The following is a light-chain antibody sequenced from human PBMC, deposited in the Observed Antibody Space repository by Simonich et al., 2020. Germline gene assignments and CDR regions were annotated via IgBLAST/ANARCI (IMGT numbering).Light chain of an antibody. Sequence: MTQSPSSLSVSPGERATLSCRASQSVSSNLAWYQQKPGQAPRLLIYGASTRATGIPARFSGSGSGTEFTLTISSMQSEDFAVYYCQQYNNWPPWTFGQGTKVEIK. V-gene: IGKV3-15*01. J-gene: IGKJ1*01. CDR1: QSVSSN. CDR3: QQYNNWPPWT. CDR2: GAS.